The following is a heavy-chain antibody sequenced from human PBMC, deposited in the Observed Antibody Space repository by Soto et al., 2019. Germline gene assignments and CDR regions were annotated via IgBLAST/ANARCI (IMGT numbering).Heavy chain of an antibody. D-gene: IGHD3-9*01. CDR1: GFTFSSYA. Sequence: GGSLRLSCAASGFTFSSYAMTWVRQAPGKGLEWVSSISGSGDSAYYADSVKGRFTISRDNSKNTLYLQMSSLRAEDTAVYYCAKEGYFGYYYGLDVWGQGTTVTVSS. CDR2: ISGSGDSA. J-gene: IGHJ6*02. V-gene: IGHV3-23*01. CDR3: AKEGYFGYYYGLDV.